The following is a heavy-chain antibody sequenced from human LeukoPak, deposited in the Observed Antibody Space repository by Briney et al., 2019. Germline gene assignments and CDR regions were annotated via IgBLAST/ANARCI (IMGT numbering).Heavy chain of an antibody. CDR1: GYSFVGYG. J-gene: IGHJ4*02. CDR2: FNPENGNT. Sequence: GASVKVSCKASGYSFVGYGITWVRQAPGQGLEWMGWFNPENGNTNYAQKVQGRVTMTADTSTSTSYMELRSLRSDDTAVYYCAKDLGVNYYDSSGHNSENYGSHRGGDFDYWGQGTLVTVSS. CDR3: AKDLGVNYYDSSGHNSENYGSHRGGDFDY. D-gene: IGHD3-22*01. V-gene: IGHV1-18*01.